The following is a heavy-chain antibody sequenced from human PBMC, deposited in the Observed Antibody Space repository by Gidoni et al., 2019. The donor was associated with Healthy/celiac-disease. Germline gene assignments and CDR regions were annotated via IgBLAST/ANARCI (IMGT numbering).Heavy chain of an antibody. Sequence: QVQLVQSGAEVKKPGASVTVSCKASGYTFTGYSMHWVRQAPGQGLEWMGWINPNSGGTNYAQKFQGRVTMTRDTSISTAYMELSRLRSDDTAVYYCARVWVVVVAATSHNWFDPWGQGTLVTASS. CDR2: INPNSGGT. D-gene: IGHD2-15*01. CDR1: GYTFTGYS. CDR3: ARVWVVVVAATSHNWFDP. J-gene: IGHJ5*02. V-gene: IGHV1-2*02.